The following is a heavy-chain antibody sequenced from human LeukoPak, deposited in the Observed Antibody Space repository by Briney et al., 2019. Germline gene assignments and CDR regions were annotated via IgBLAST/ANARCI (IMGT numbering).Heavy chain of an antibody. Sequence: GGSLRLSCAASGFTFSSYGMSWVRQAPGKGLEWVSAISGSGGSTYYADSVKGRFTISRDNSKNTLYLQMNSLRAEDTAVYYCAKPSTTVVTPEPAYWGQGTLVTVSS. CDR3: AKPSTTVVTPEPAY. V-gene: IGHV3-23*01. CDR2: ISGSGGST. J-gene: IGHJ4*02. CDR1: GFTFSSYG. D-gene: IGHD4-23*01.